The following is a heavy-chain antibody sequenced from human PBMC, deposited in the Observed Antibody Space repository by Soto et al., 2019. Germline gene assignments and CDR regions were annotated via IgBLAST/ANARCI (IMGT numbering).Heavy chain of an antibody. CDR3: AREYYYGSGTLRAFDI. D-gene: IGHD3-10*01. CDR1: GYTFTGYY. V-gene: IGHV1-2*04. J-gene: IGHJ3*02. CDR2: VNPNSGGT. Sequence: ASVKVSCKASGYTFTGYYMHWVRQAPGQGLEWMGWVNPNSGGTNYAQKFQGWVTMTRDTSISTAYMELSRLRSDDTAVYYCAREYYYGSGTLRAFDIWGQGTMVTVSS.